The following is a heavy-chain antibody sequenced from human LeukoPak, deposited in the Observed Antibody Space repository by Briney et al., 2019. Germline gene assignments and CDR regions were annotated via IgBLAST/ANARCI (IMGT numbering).Heavy chain of an antibody. CDR3: AAGVWGSIDC. V-gene: IGHV3-48*03. CDR1: GFTFSSYE. CDR2: ISSSGSTI. D-gene: IGHD3-16*01. J-gene: IGHJ4*02. Sequence: GGSLRLSCAASGFTFSSYEMNWVRRAPGKGLEWVSYISSSGSTIYYADSVKGRFTISRDNAKNSLYLQMNSLRAEDTAVYYCAAGVWGSIDCWGQGTLVTVSS.